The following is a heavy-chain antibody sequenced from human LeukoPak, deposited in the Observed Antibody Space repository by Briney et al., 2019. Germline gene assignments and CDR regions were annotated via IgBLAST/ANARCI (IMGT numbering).Heavy chain of an antibody. Sequence: SETLSLTCAVYGGSFSGYYWSWIRQPPGKGLEWIGEINHSGSTNYNPSLKSRVTISVDTSKNQFSLKLSSVTAADTAVYYCARRGSSTSCYDYWGQGTLVTVSS. D-gene: IGHD2-2*01. J-gene: IGHJ4*02. CDR3: ARRGSSTSCYDY. CDR1: GGSFSGYY. CDR2: INHSGST. V-gene: IGHV4-34*01.